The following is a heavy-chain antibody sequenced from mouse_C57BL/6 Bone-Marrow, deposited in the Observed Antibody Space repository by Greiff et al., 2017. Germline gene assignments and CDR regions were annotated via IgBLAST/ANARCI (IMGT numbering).Heavy chain of an antibody. CDR2: IYPRSGNT. CDR3: ANLEFDGSCGDWYFDV. V-gene: IGHV1-81*01. D-gene: IGHD1-1*01. J-gene: IGHJ1*03. CDR1: GYTFTSYG. Sequence: VQLQQSGAELARPGASVKLSCKASGYTFTSYGISWVKQRTGQGLAWIGEIYPRSGNTYYNEKFKGKATLTANKSSSTAYMELHSLTSEDSAVYVFANLEFDGSCGDWYFDVWGTGTTVTVSS.